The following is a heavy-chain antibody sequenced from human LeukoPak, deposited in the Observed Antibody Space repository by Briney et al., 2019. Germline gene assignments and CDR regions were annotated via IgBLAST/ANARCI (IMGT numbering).Heavy chain of an antibody. J-gene: IGHJ4*02. D-gene: IGHD5-12*01. V-gene: IGHV3-23*01. CDR2: ISGSGGST. CDR1: GFTFSSYG. CDR3: AKALARGYSGYDSGTNFDY. Sequence: PGGSLRLSCAASGFTFSSYGMHWVRQAPGKGLEWVSAISGSGGSTYYADSVKGRFTISRDNSKNTLYLQMNSLRAEDTAVYYCAKALARGYSGYDSGTNFDYWGQGTLVTVSS.